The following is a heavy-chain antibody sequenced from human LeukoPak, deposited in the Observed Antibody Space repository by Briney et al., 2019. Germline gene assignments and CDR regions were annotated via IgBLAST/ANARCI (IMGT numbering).Heavy chain of an antibody. CDR1: GGSFSGYY. CDR2: INHSGST. D-gene: IGHD2-2*01. J-gene: IGHJ4*02. Sequence: SETLSLTCAVYGGSFSGYYWSWIRQPPGKGLGWIGEINHSGSTNYNPSLKSRVTISVDTSKNQFSLKLSSVTAADTAVYYCARGRGGGVVVPAATLFDYWGQGTLVTVSS. V-gene: IGHV4-34*01. CDR3: ARGRGGGVVVPAATLFDY.